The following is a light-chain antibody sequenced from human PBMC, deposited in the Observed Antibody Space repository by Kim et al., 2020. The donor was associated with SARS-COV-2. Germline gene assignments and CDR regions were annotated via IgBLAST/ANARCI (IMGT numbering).Light chain of an antibody. CDR1: KVVGNN. CDR3: QQYNNWPPCA. CDR2: DAS. Sequence: RGERPTPSCGAGKVVGNNLDWCTKKPRQCPRVIIYDASARATGIPARFSGGGSGTEFTLTISSVQSGDSAHYYCQQYNNWPPCAFGPGAKVDI. J-gene: IGKJ1*01. V-gene: IGKV3-15*01.